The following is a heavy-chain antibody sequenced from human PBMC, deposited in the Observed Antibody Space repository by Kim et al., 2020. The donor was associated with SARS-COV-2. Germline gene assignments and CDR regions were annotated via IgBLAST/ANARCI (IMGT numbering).Heavy chain of an antibody. Sequence: GGSLRLSCAASGFTFSIYSIDWVRRAPGKGLEWIIYISSTSRNIYYADSVKGRFTVSRDNAENSVYLQMDSLTDEDTAIYYCARVGPSGYTVVYWGQGTPVTVPS. D-gene: IGHD2-2*02. V-gene: IGHV3-48*02. CDR2: ISSTSRNI. CDR3: ARVGPSGYTVVY. CDR1: GFTFSIYS. J-gene: IGHJ4*02.